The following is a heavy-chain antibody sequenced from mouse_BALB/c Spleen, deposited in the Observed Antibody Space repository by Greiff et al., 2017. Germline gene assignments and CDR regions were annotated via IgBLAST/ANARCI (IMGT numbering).Heavy chain of an antibody. CDR1: GFNIKDTY. Sequence: EVQLQQSGAELVKPGASVKLSCTASGFNIKDTYMHWVKQRPEQGLEWIGRIDPANGNTKYDPKFQGKATITADTSSNTAYLQLSSLTSEDTAVYYCASGSSGYGFAYWGQGTLVTVSA. J-gene: IGHJ3*01. V-gene: IGHV14-3*02. CDR2: IDPANGNT. D-gene: IGHD3-1*01. CDR3: ASGSSGYGFAY.